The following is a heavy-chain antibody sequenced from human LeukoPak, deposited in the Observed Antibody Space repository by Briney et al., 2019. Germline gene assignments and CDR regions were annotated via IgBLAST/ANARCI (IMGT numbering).Heavy chain of an antibody. CDR2: ISGSGESK. Sequence: GGSLRLSCAAAGFTFSSYAMHWVRRVAGKGLEGVSGISGSGESKFYADSVKGRFTVSRDNSKNTLYLQMNSLRVEDTAVYYCARGGYNWDTDAGWFDPWGLGTLVTVSS. V-gene: IGHV3-23*01. J-gene: IGHJ5*02. D-gene: IGHD1/OR15-1a*01. CDR3: ARGGYNWDTDAGWFDP. CDR1: GFTFSSYA.